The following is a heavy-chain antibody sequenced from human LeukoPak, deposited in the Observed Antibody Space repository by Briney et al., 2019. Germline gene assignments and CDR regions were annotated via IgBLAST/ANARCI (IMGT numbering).Heavy chain of an antibody. J-gene: IGHJ4*02. CDR3: ARHASTTVTTDLDY. D-gene: IGHD4-17*01. Sequence: SETLSLTCTVSGGSISNSDYYWGWIRQPPGKGLEWIGSLYYSGSTYYNPSLKSRVTISVDTSKNQFSLRLSSVTAEDTAVYCCARHASTTVTTDLDYWGQGTLVTVSS. CDR2: LYYSGST. CDR1: GGSISNSDYY. V-gene: IGHV4-39*01.